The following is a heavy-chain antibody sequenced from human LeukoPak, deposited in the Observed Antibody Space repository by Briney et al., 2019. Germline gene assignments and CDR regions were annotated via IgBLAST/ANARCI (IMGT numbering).Heavy chain of an antibody. Sequence: SGPTLVNPTQTLTLTCTFSGFSLTTSGEGVGWIRQSPGKALEWLALIYWNDDKRYSPSLKSRLTITKDTSKNQVVLTMTNMDPVDTATYYCAHSLPEMATIKNRYYFDYWGQGTLVTVSS. CDR2: IYWNDDK. CDR3: AHSLPEMATIKNRYYFDY. V-gene: IGHV2-5*01. CDR1: GFSLTTSGEG. D-gene: IGHD5-24*01. J-gene: IGHJ4*02.